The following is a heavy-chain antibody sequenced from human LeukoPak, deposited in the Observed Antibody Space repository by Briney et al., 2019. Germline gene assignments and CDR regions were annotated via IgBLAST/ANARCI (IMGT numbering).Heavy chain of an antibody. D-gene: IGHD3-22*01. J-gene: IGHJ4*02. CDR3: TSAYYYDSSGSRGPFDY. CDR2: IRSKAYGGTT. V-gene: IGHV3-49*03. CDR1: GFTFGDYA. Sequence: GGSLRLSCTASGFTFGDYAMSWLRQAPGKGLEWVGFIRSKAYGGTTEYAASVKGRFTISRDDSKSIAYLQMNSLKTEDTAVYYCTSAYYYDSSGSRGPFDYWGQGTLVTVSS.